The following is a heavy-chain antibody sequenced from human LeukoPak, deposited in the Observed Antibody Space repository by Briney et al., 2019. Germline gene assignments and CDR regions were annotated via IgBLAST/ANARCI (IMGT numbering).Heavy chain of an antibody. V-gene: IGHV4-39*07. CDR2: IYYSGST. J-gene: IGHJ2*01. CDR1: GGSISSSSYY. D-gene: IGHD6-13*01. CDR3: ARDMRQQLVPWYFDL. Sequence: PSETLSLTCTVSGGSISSSSYYWGWIRQPPGKGLEWIGSIYYSGSTYYNPSLKSRVTISVDTSKNQFSLKLSSVTAADTAVYYCARDMRQQLVPWYFDLWGRGTLVTVSS.